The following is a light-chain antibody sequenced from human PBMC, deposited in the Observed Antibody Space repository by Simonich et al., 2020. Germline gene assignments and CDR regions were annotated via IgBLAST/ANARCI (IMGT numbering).Light chain of an antibody. CDR2: WAS. CDR3: QQYNNWPPLT. J-gene: IGKJ4*01. V-gene: IGKV4-1*01. CDR1: QSVLYSSNNKNY. Sequence: DIVMTQSPDSLAVSLGERATINCKSSQSVLYSSNNKNYLAWYQQKPGQPPKLLIYWASTRESVVPDRFSGSGSGTDFTLTISSLEAEDVAVYYCQQYNNWPPLTFGGGTKVEIK.